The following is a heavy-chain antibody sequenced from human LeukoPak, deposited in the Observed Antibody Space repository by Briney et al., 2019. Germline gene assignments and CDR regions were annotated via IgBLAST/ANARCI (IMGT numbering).Heavy chain of an antibody. CDR3: ATGPRGVERVAFDI. Sequence: ASVKVSCKVSGYTITELSMHWVRQAPGKGLEWMGGFDPEDGETIYAQKFQGRVTMTEDTSTDTAYMELSSLRSEDTAVYYCATGPRGVERVAFDIWGQGTMVTVSS. CDR1: GYTITELS. V-gene: IGHV1-24*01. J-gene: IGHJ3*02. D-gene: IGHD1-1*01. CDR2: FDPEDGET.